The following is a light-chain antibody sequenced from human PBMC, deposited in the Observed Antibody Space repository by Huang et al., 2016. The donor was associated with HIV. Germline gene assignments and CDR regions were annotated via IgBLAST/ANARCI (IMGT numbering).Light chain of an antibody. CDR1: QSVSSSD. CDR3: QQYGSSPPT. Sequence: EIVLTQSPGTLSLSPGERATLSCRASQSVSSSDLAWDQQKPGQAPRRRIYGASSRAIGSPDRFSGSGSGTDFTLTISRLEPEDFAVYYCQQYGSSPPTFGQGTKVEIK. V-gene: IGKV3-20*01. J-gene: IGKJ1*01. CDR2: GAS.